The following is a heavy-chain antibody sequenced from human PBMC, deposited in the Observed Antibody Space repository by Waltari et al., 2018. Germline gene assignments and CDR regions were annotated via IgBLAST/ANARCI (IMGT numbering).Heavy chain of an antibody. D-gene: IGHD6-6*01. CDR1: GFTVSSNY. Sequence: EVQLVETGGGLLQPGGSLRLSFAASGFTVSSNYMSWVRQAPGKGLEWFSVMDRVGSKAEEEAVKGRGTISRENSKNTLYLKMNSLRAEDKDGEECERVMYSIAGVRGAFDIWGQGT. J-gene: IGHJ3*02. CDR3: ERVMYSIAGVRGAFDI. CDR2: MDRVGSK. V-gene: IGHV3-53*02.